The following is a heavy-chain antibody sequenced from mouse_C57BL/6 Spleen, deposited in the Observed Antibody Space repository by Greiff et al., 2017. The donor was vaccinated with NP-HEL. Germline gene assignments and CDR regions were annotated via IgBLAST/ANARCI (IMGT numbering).Heavy chain of an antibody. D-gene: IGHD1-1*01. V-gene: IGHV5-9*01. CDR1: GFTFSSYT. J-gene: IGHJ2*01. Sequence: EVKVVESGGGLVKPGGSLKLSCAASGFTFSSYTMSWVRQTPEKRLEWVATISGGGGNTYYPDSVKGRFTISRDNAKNTLYLQMSSLRSEDTALYYCARAYGSSYVYYFDYWGQGTTLTVSS. CDR3: ARAYGSSYVYYFDY. CDR2: ISGGGGNT.